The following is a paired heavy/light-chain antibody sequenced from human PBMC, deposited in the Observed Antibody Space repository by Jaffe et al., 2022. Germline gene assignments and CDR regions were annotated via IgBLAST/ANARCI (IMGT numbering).Light chain of an antibody. V-gene: IGLV1-51*02. CDR2: ENN. CDR3: GTWDSSLSLFV. J-gene: IGLJ1*01. Sequence: QSVLTQPPSVSAAPGQKVTISCSGSSSNIGNNYVSWYQQLPGTAPKLLIYENNKRPSGIPDRFSGSKSGTSATLGITGLQTGDEADYYCGTWDSSLSLFVFGTGTKVTVL. CDR1: SSNIGNNY.
Heavy chain of an antibody. J-gene: IGHJ4*02. CDR3: ARTGFRSFYGSGSSPRIPYFDY. D-gene: IGHD3-10*01. CDR1: GGSFSGYY. V-gene: IGHV4-34*01. CDR2: INHSGST. Sequence: QVQLQQWGAGLLKPSETLSLTCAVYGGSFSGYYWSWIRQPPGKGLEWIGEINHSGSTNYNPSLKSRVTISVDTSKNQFSLKLSSVTAADTAVYYCARTGFRSFYGSGSSPRIPYFDYWGQGTLVTVSS.